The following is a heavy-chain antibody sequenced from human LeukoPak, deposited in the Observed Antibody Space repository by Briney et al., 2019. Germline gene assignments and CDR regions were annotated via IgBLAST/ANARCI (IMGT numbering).Heavy chain of an antibody. V-gene: IGHV4-59*01. D-gene: IGHD3-22*01. CDR3: ATYYYDSSGSSDYMDV. CDR2: IYYSGST. CDR1: GGSISNYY. J-gene: IGHJ6*03. Sequence: SETLSLTCTVSGGSISNYYWSWIRQPPGKGLEWIGDIYYSGSTNYNPSLKSRVTISVDTSKNQFSLKLSSVTAADTAVYYCATYYYDSSGSSDYMDVWGKGTTVTVSS.